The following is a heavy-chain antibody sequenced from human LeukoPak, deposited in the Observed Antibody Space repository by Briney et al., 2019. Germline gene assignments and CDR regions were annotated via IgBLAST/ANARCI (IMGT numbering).Heavy chain of an antibody. D-gene: IGHD2-15*01. CDR1: GFTFSSYG. CDR3: ASRSGYYYYYYMDV. V-gene: IGHV3-30*02. Sequence: GGSLRLSCAASGFTFSSYGMHWVRQAPGKGLEWVAFIRYDGSNKYYADSVKGRFTISRDNSKNTLYLQMNSLRAEDTAVYYCASRSGYYYYYYMDVWGKGTTVIVSS. J-gene: IGHJ6*03. CDR2: IRYDGSNK.